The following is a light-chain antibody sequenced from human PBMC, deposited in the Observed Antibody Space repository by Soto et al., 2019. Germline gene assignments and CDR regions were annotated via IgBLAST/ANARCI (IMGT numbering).Light chain of an antibody. V-gene: IGKV1-9*01. CDR3: QQLNSYPCA. CDR2: AAS. J-gene: IGKJ4*01. Sequence: DIQLTQSPSSLSASVGDRDTITCRASQGINSYLTWYQQKPGKAPKLLIYAASTLQSEVRSRFSGSGSGTDFTLSISCLQPEDFATYYCQQLNSYPCAFGGGTKVEIK. CDR1: QGINSY.